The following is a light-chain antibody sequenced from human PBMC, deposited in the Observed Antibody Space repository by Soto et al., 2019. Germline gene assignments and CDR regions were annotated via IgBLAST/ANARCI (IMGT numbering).Light chain of an antibody. V-gene: IGLV2-11*01. J-gene: IGLJ2*01. CDR2: DVS. CDR1: SSDVGGYNY. Sequence: SALTQPRSVSGSPGQSVTISCTGTSSDVGGYNYVSWYQQHPGKAPKLMIYDVSNRPSGVPDRFSGSKSGNTASLTISGLQAEDEDDYYCCSYAGSYTLGVFGGGTKLTVL. CDR3: CSYAGSYTLGV.